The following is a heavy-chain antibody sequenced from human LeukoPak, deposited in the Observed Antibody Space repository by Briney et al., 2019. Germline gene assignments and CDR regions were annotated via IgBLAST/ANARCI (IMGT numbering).Heavy chain of an antibody. CDR1: GFTFSSYG. D-gene: IGHD6-19*01. CDR3: AKEGRIAVAHGFDY. Sequence: GRSLRLSYAASGFTFSSYGMHWVRQAPGKGLEWVAVISYDGSNKYYADSVKGRFTISRDNSKNTLYLQMNSLRAEDTAVYYCAKEGRIAVAHGFDYWGQGTLVTVSS. J-gene: IGHJ4*02. CDR2: ISYDGSNK. V-gene: IGHV3-30*18.